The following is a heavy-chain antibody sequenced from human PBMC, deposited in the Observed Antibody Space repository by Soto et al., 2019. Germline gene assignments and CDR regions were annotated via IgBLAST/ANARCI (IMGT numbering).Heavy chain of an antibody. Sequence: EVQLVESGGGLVQPGGSLRLSCAASGFTLSNYWMTWVRQAPGKGLEWVANINYEGSEKNYVDSVKGRFTISRDNTRNSLALQMNTLRVEDTAAYYCLSAGSAVSWGQGTLVTVSS. CDR3: LSAGSAVS. V-gene: IGHV3-7*05. D-gene: IGHD3-10*01. CDR1: GFTLSNYW. J-gene: IGHJ4*02. CDR2: INYEGSEK.